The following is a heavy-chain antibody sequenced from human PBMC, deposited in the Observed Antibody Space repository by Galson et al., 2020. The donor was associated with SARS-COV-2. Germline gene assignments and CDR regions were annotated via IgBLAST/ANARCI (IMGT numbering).Heavy chain of an antibody. D-gene: IGHD6-6*01. CDR3: ATELAARLFDY. J-gene: IGHJ4*02. CDR2: ISYDGSNK. V-gene: IGHV3-30*01. Sequence: GSLRLSCAASGFTFSSYAMHWVRQAPGKGLEWVAVISYDGSNKYYADSVKGRFTISRDNSKNTLYLQMNSLRAEDTAVYYCATELAARLFDYWGQGTLVTVSS. CDR1: GFTFSSYA.